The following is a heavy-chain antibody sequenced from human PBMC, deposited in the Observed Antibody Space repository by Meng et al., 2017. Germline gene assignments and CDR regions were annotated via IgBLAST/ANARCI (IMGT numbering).Heavy chain of an antibody. Sequence: SETLSLTCAVYGGSFSGYYWSWIRQPPGKGLEWIGEINHSGSTNYNPPLKSRVTISVDTSKNQFSLKLSSVTAADTAVYYCARKRYYYGSGSEYYFDYWGQGTLVTVSS. J-gene: IGHJ4*02. V-gene: IGHV4-34*01. CDR3: ARKRYYYGSGSEYYFDY. CDR1: GGSFSGYY. CDR2: INHSGST. D-gene: IGHD3-10*01.